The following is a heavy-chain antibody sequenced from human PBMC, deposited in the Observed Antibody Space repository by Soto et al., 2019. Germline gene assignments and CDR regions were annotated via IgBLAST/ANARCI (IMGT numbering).Heavy chain of an antibody. J-gene: IGHJ4*02. CDR3: ARDFRGPYYFDY. V-gene: IGHV4-59*01. D-gene: IGHD6-25*01. Sequence: PSETLSLTCTVSGGSISSYYWSWIRQPPGKGLEWIGYIYYSGSTNYNPSLKSRVTISVDTSKNQFSLKLSSVTAADTAVYYCARDFRGPYYFDYWGQGTLVTVSS. CDR2: IYYSGST. CDR1: GGSISSYY.